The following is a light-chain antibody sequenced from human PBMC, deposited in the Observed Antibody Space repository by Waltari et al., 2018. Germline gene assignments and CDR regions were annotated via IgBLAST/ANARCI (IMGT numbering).Light chain of an antibody. J-gene: IGLJ3*02. Sequence: QSARTQLASGSGSPGQSIPIPGTGTSSEFGTSTLFSGYQQHPGKPPKLMIYDVSYRPSGVSNRFSGSKSGNTASLTISGLQAEDEADYYCSSYTGSSTLWVFGGGTKLSVL. CDR3: SSYTGSSTLWV. V-gene: IGLV2-14*03. CDR1: SSEFGTSTL. CDR2: DVS.